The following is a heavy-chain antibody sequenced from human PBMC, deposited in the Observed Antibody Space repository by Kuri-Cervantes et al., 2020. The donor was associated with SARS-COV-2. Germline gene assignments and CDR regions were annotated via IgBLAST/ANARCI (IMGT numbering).Heavy chain of an antibody. Sequence: GEFLKISCAASGFTFSSYTMHWVRQAPGKGLEWVAVISYDGSNKYYADSVKGRFTISRDDSKNTLYPQMNSLKTDDTALYYCASDRDYAGGRYWGQGTLVTVSS. D-gene: IGHD4-23*01. CDR2: ISYDGSNK. CDR3: ASDRDYAGGRY. CDR1: GFTFSSYT. J-gene: IGHJ4*02. V-gene: IGHV3-30*04.